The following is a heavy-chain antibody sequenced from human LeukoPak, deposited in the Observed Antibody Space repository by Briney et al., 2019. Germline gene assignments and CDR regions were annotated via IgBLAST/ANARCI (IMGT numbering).Heavy chain of an antibody. CDR3: AKDAPRLRLGELSYQFDY. CDR2: ISWNSGNL. V-gene: IGHV3-9*01. Sequence: GGSLRLSCAASGFTFDDYAMHWVRQAPGKGLEWVSGISWNSGNLGYADSVKGRFTISRDNSKSTLYLQMNSLRAEDTAVYYCAKDAPRLRLGELSYQFDYWGQGTLVTVSS. CDR1: GFTFDDYA. D-gene: IGHD3-16*02. J-gene: IGHJ4*02.